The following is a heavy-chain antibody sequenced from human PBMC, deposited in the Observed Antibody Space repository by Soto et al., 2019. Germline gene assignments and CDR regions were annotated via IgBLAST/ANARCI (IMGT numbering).Heavy chain of an antibody. Sequence: PSETLSLTCPVSGDSISSRGFYWNWIRHLPGKGLQWIGYISYSGATYYNPSLKSRLTISMDTSNNHFSLNLTSVTAADPAVYYCARQSTMTGNYYFDYWAPETLVTVSS. J-gene: IGHJ4*02. D-gene: IGHD3-9*01. V-gene: IGHV4-31*03. CDR1: GDSISSRGFY. CDR2: ISYSGAT. CDR3: ARQSTMTGNYYFDY.